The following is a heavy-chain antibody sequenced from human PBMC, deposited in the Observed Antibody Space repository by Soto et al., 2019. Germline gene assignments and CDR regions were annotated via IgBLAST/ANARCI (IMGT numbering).Heavy chain of an antibody. Sequence: ASVKVSCKASGFTFTSSAMQWVRQARGQRLEWIGWIVVGSGNTNYAQKFQERVTITRDMSTSTAYMELSSLRSEDTAVYYCAADFYCSGGSCYPNFDYGGQGTLVTVSS. D-gene: IGHD2-15*01. J-gene: IGHJ4*02. CDR2: IVVGSGNT. V-gene: IGHV1-58*02. CDR1: GFTFTSSA. CDR3: AADFYCSGGSCYPNFDY.